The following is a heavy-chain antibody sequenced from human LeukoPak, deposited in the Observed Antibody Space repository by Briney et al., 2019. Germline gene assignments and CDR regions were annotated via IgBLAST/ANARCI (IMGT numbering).Heavy chain of an antibody. V-gene: IGHV4-59*05. CDR1: GDSISYFY. Sequence: SETLSLTCSVSGDSISYFYWSWIRQAAGKGLEWIGRISGSGSTYYNPSLKSRVTISVDTSKNQFSLKLSSVTAADTAVYYCARGTGDGTYYYDSSGYDWFDPWGQGTLVTVSS. CDR3: ARGTGDGTYYYDSSGYDWFDP. CDR2: ISGSGST. D-gene: IGHD3-22*01. J-gene: IGHJ5*02.